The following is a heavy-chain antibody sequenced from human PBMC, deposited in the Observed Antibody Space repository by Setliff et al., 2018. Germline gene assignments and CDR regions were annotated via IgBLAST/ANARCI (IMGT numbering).Heavy chain of an antibody. V-gene: IGHV4-61*02. CDR1: GGSVSSGSYY. J-gene: IGHJ3*02. CDR3: ARRLRESHAFHI. CDR2: IYTSGST. D-gene: IGHD2-15*01. Sequence: SETLSLTCTVSGGSVSSGSYYWSWIRQPAGKGLEWIGRIYTSGSTNYNPSLKSRVAISVDTSKNQFSLRLSSVTAADTAVYYCARRLRESHAFHIWGQGTLVT.